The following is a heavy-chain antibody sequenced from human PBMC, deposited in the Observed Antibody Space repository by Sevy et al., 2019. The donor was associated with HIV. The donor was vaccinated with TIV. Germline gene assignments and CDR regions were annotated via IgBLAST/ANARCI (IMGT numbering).Heavy chain of an antibody. Sequence: GGSLRLSCAASGFTFDDYGMSWVRQAPGKGLEWVSGINWDGSSTGYADSVKGRFTISRDNVKNSLHLQMTSLRAEDTAFYYCAREKSCGSGCYHFDHWGQGTLVTVSS. CDR1: GFTFDDYG. CDR3: AREKSCGSGCYHFDH. D-gene: IGHD2-21*02. CDR2: INWDGSST. V-gene: IGHV3-20*04. J-gene: IGHJ4*02.